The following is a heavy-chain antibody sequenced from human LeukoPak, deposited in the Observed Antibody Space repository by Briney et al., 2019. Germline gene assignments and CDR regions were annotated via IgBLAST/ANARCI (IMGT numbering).Heavy chain of an antibody. J-gene: IGHJ5*02. Sequence: PSETLSLTCTVSGGSISSYYWSWIRQPPGKGLEWIGYIYYSGSTNYNPSLKSRVTISVDTSKNQFSLKLSSVTAADTAVYYCARHSPLDAHGSGWYMWFDPWGQGTLVTVSS. CDR3: ARHSPLDAHGSGWYMWFDP. V-gene: IGHV4-59*08. CDR1: GGSISSYY. CDR2: IYYSGST. D-gene: IGHD6-19*01.